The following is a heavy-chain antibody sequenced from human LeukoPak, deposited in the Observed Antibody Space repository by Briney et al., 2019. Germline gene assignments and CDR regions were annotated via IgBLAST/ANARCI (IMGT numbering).Heavy chain of an antibody. D-gene: IGHD3-9*01. CDR1: GFTFSSYG. V-gene: IGHV3-30*02. Sequence: GGSLRLSCAASGFTFSSYGMHWVRQAPGKGLEWVAFIRYDGSNKYYADSVKGRFTISRDNAKNSLYLQMNSLRAEDTALYYCAKGTHRLRYFDWQTWFDYWGQGTLVTVSS. CDR3: AKGTHRLRYFDWQTWFDY. CDR2: IRYDGSNK. J-gene: IGHJ4*02.